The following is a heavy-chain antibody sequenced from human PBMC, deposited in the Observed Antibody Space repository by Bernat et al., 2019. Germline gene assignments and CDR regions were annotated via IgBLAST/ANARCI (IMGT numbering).Heavy chain of an antibody. CDR2: IYHSGST. CDR3: ARASAPFGGSGWFNAYYYYMDV. V-gene: IGHV4-4*02. J-gene: IGHJ6*03. D-gene: IGHD6-13*01. Sequence: QVQLQESGPGLVKPSGTRSLTCAVSGGSISSSNWWSWVRQPPGKGLEWIGEIYHSGSTNYNPSLKSRVTISVDKSKNQFSLKLSSVTAADTAVYYCARASAPFGGSGWFNAYYYYMDVWGKGTTVTVSS. CDR1: GGSISSSNW.